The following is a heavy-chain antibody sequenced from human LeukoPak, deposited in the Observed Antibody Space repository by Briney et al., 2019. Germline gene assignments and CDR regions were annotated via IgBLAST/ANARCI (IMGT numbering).Heavy chain of an antibody. CDR2: INSDGSIT. V-gene: IGHV3-74*01. CDR1: GFTFSSYW. D-gene: IGHD6-19*01. CDR3: ARVQRSSSGWYEAGLDY. J-gene: IGHJ4*02. Sequence: GGSLRLSCAASGFTFSSYWMYWVRQAPGKGLVWVSHINSDGSITSYADSVKGRFTISRDNAKNTLYLQMNSLIAEDTAVYYCARVQRSSSGWYEAGLDYWGQGTLVIVSS.